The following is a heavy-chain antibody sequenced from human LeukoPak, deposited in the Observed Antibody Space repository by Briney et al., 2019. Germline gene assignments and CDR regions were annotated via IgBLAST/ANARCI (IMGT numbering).Heavy chain of an antibody. J-gene: IGHJ3*02. V-gene: IGHV4-59*02. CDR1: GASVSSYY. Sequence: SETLSLTCTVSGASVSSYYWSWIRQPPARGLEWIGYLSHSGSSDSNPSLKSRVTILVDTSKNQFSLKLTSVTAADTAVYYCARARYANAWYAFDIWGQGTMVTVSS. CDR2: LSHSGSS. CDR3: ARARYANAWYAFDI. D-gene: IGHD2-2*01.